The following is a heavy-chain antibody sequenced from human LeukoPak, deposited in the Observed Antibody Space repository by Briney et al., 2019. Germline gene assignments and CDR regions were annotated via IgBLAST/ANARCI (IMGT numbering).Heavy chain of an antibody. V-gene: IGHV4-34*01. J-gene: IGHJ4*02. D-gene: IGHD5-24*01. CDR2: INHSGST. CDR3: ARDVDGYTFGY. CDR1: GGSFSGYY. Sequence: SETLSLTCAVYGGSFSGYYWSWIRQPPGKGLEWIGEINHSGSTNYNPSLKSRVTISVDTSKNQFSLKLSSVTAADTAVYYCARDVDGYTFGYWGQGTLVTVSS.